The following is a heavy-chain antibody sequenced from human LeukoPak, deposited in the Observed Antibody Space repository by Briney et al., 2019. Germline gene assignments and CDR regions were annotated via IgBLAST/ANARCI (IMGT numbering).Heavy chain of an antibody. CDR3: AKANTQGTVLPGNY. CDR2: ISGSGDTT. CDR1: GFTFSNYA. J-gene: IGHJ4*02. V-gene: IGHV3-23*01. Sequence: GGSLRLSCAASGFTFSNYAMSWVVQAPGKGLEWVSAISGSGDTTYYADSAKGRFTISRDNSKTTLYLQTNSLRAEDTAVYYCAKANTQGTVLPGNYWGQGTLVTVSS. D-gene: IGHD1-14*01.